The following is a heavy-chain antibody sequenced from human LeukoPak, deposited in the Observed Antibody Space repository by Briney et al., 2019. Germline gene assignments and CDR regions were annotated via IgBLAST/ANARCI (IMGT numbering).Heavy chain of an antibody. Sequence: SETLSLTCAVYGGSFSGYYWSWIRQPPGKGLEWIGEINHSGSTNYNPSLKSRVTISVDTSKNHFSLKLSSVTAADTAVYYCARGRSGYDSNDYWGQGTLVTVSS. V-gene: IGHV4-34*01. CDR2: INHSGST. D-gene: IGHD3-22*01. CDR1: GGSFSGYY. J-gene: IGHJ4*02. CDR3: ARGRSGYDSNDY.